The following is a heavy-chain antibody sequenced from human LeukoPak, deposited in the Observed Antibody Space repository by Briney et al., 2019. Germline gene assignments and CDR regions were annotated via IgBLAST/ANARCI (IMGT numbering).Heavy chain of an antibody. J-gene: IGHJ4*02. D-gene: IGHD3/OR15-3a*01. CDR2: ISGSDVDT. CDR3: AKTRSDFWTHFDY. Sequence: PGGSLRLSCAASGFTFSSYAMSWVRQAPGKGLEWVSAISGSDVDTYYADSVMGRFTISRDNSKDTLYLQMNSLRAEDSAVYYCAKTRSDFWTHFDYWGQGTLVTVSS. V-gene: IGHV3-23*01. CDR1: GFTFSSYA.